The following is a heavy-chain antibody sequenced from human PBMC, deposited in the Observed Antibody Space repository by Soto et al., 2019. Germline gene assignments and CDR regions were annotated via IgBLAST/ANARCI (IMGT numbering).Heavy chain of an antibody. V-gene: IGHV3-21*01. J-gene: IGHJ3*02. D-gene: IGHD2-15*01. CDR3: ARGYCRGGSCYSGDAFDI. Sequence: PGGSLRLSCGAAGFTFGGYGVNWVRQAPGKGLEWVSSISSSSSYIYYADSVKGRFTISRDNAKNSLYLQMNSLRDEDTAVYYCARGYCRGGSCYSGDAFDIWGQGTMVTVSS. CDR1: GFTFGGYG. CDR2: ISSSSSYI.